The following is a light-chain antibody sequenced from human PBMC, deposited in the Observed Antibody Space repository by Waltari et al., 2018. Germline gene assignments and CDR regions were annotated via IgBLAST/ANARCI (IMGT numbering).Light chain of an antibody. CDR2: GAS. Sequence: EIVMTQSPATLSVSPGERATLPCRASQSVSSNLPWYQQKPGQAPRRLIYGASTRATGIPARFSGSGSGTEFTLTISSLQSEDFAVYYCQQYNNWPPVFGQGTRLEIK. V-gene: IGKV3-15*01. CDR3: QQYNNWPPV. CDR1: QSVSSN. J-gene: IGKJ5*01.